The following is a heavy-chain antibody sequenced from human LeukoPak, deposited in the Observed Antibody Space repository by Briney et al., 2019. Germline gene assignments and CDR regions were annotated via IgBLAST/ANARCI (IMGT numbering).Heavy chain of an antibody. D-gene: IGHD4-23*01. CDR2: ISAYNGNT. J-gene: IGHJ4*02. V-gene: IGHV1-18*01. CDR1: GYTFTSYG. CDR3: ARQGYSGHSQGVADY. Sequence: ASLKVSCKPSGYTFTSYGISWVRQAPGQGLEWMGWISAYNGNTNYAKKFQGRLTMTTDTSTSTAHMELRSLRSDDTAVYYCARQGYSGHSQGVADYWGQGTLVTVSS.